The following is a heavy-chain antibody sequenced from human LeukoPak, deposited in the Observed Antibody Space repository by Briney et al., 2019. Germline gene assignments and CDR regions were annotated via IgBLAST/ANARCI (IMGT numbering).Heavy chain of an antibody. CDR2: ISSSGSTI. CDR1: GFTFSDYY. V-gene: IGHV3-11*01. J-gene: IGHJ4*02. CDR3: ASRHRGSYYFDY. Sequence: GGSLRLSCAASGFTFSDYYMSWIRQAPGEGLEWGSYISSSGSTIYYADSVKGRFTISRDNAKNSLYLQMNSLRAEDTAVYYCASRHRGSYYFDYWGQGTLVTVSS. D-gene: IGHD1-26*01.